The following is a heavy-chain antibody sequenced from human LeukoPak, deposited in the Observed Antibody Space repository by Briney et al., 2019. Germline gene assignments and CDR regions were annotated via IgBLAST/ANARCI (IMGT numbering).Heavy chain of an antibody. CDR2: IYYSGDT. Sequence: SETLSLTCTVSGGSISNYHWSWIRQSPGKGLEWIGYIYYSGDTNYNPSLKSRLTISLDASKNQVSLRLSSVTAADTAVYHCARKDGDLWGQGTLVTVSS. CDR3: ARKDGDL. J-gene: IGHJ5*02. CDR1: GGSISNYH. V-gene: IGHV4-59*08.